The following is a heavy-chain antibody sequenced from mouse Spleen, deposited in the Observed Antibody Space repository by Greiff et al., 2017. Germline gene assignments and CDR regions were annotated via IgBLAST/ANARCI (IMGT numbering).Heavy chain of an antibody. CDR1: GFNIKDTY. D-gene: IGHD1-2*01. CDR2: IDPANGNT. CDR3: ARAITTATDYAMDY. J-gene: IGHJ4*01. V-gene: IGHV14-3*02. Sequence: VQLKQSGAELVKPGASVKLSCTASGFNIKDTYMHWVKQRPEQGLEWIGRIDPANGNTKYDPKFQGKATITADTSSNTAYLQLSSLTSEDTAVYYCARAITTATDYAMDYWGQGTSVTVSS.